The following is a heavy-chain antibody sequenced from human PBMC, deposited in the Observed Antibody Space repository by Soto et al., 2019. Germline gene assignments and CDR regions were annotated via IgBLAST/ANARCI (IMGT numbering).Heavy chain of an antibody. CDR2: IYTSGST. CDR3: ARDTVTTDSGWFDP. V-gene: IGHV4-4*07. J-gene: IGHJ5*02. D-gene: IGHD4-17*01. Sequence: KTSETLSLTCTVSGGSISSYYWSWIRQPAGKGLEWIGRIYTSGSTNYNPSLKSRVTMSVDTSKNQFSLKLSSVTAADTAVYYCARDTVTTDSGWFDPWGQGTPVTVSS. CDR1: GGSISSYY.